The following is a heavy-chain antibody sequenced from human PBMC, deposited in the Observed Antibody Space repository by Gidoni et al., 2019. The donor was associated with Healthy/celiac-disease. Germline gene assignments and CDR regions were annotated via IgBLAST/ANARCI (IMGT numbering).Heavy chain of an antibody. J-gene: IGHJ2*01. V-gene: IGHV4-39*01. Sequence: QLQLQESGPGLVKPSETLSVACTVSGGSISGSSYYWGWSRQPPGKGLEWIGCSYYSGGTYYNPPLKSRVTISVDTAKIQFSRKLSSVTAADTAVYDCARHFRPLVVVNRRYFDLWGRGTLVTVSS. CDR3: ARHFRPLVVVNRRYFDL. CDR2: SYYSGGT. CDR1: GGSISGSSYY. D-gene: IGHD2-15*01.